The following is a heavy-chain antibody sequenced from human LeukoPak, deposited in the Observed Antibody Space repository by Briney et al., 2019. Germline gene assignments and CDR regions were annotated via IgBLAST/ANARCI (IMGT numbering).Heavy chain of an antibody. CDR2: IFYNGSTSY. Sequence: PAETLTLLCTVSGGSMRTYHGSWIRQPPGKGLEWIGYIFYNGSTSYSYNPSLKSRVTISVDTSKKQFSLKLSSVTAADTAVYYCARHRYYDTSGYDCWGQGTLVTVSS. CDR1: GGSMRTYH. D-gene: IGHD3-22*01. J-gene: IGHJ4*02. CDR3: ARHRYYDTSGYDC. V-gene: IGHV4-59*08.